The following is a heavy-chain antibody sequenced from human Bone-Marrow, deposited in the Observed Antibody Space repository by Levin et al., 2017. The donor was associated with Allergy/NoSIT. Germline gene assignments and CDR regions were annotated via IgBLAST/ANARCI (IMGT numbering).Heavy chain of an antibody. D-gene: IGHD6-19*01. J-gene: IGHJ4*02. CDR1: GFTVSSHY. Sequence: GESLKISCAASGFTVSSHYVTWVRQAPGKGLEWVSVIYSGGQTFYADSVKGRFTISRDNSKNTVYFQMNSLRPEDTAVYYCASAVVPDYWGQGTLVTVSS. CDR2: IYSGGQT. V-gene: IGHV3-53*01. CDR3: ASAVVPDY.